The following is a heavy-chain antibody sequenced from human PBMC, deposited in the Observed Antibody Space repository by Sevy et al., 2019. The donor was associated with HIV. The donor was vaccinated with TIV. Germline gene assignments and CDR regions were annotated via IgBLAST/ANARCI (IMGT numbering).Heavy chain of an antibody. CDR2: IYYNGHI. V-gene: IGHV4-59*08. Sequence: SENLSLTCTVSGGSITSLYWNWIRQPPGKGLEWFANIYYNGHINYNPSLKSRVTLSLDTSKNQFSLRLSSVTAAHTAMYYCAGENAWGRGYSWGQGTLVTVSS. D-gene: IGHD1-26*01. CDR3: AGENAWGRGYS. J-gene: IGHJ4*02. CDR1: GGSITSLY.